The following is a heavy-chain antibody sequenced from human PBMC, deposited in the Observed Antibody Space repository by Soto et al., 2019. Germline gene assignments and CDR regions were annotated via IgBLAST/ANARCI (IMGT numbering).Heavy chain of an antibody. D-gene: IGHD2-21*01. CDR3: ARRIPFGYGMDV. V-gene: IGHV3-64*01. J-gene: IGHJ6*02. CDR1: GCTVSSNY. Sequence: WGPLRLSCAVSGCTVSSNYMHWVRQAPGKGLEYFSAITSNGGNTDYASSVKGRFTISRDNSKNTLYLQMGSLRAEDMAVYYCARRIPFGYGMDVWGQGTTVTVSS. CDR2: ITSNGGNT.